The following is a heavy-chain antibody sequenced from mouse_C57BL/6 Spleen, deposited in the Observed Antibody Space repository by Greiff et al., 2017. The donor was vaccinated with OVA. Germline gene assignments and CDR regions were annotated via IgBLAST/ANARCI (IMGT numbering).Heavy chain of an antibody. J-gene: IGHJ2*01. CDR2: IVPETGGT. CDR3: TIPITTVVAPFGY. Sequence: VQLQQSGAELVRPGASVTLSCKASGYTFTDYEMHWVKQTPVHGLAWIGAIVPETGGTAYNQKFKGKAILTADKSSSTAYMELRSLTSEDSAVYYCTIPITTVVAPFGYWGQGTTLTVSS. D-gene: IGHD1-1*01. V-gene: IGHV1-15*01. CDR1: GYTFTDYE.